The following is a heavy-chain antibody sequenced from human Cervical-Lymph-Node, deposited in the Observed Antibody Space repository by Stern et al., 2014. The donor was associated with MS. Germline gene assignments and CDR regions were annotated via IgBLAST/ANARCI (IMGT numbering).Heavy chain of an antibody. CDR1: GFTVSRDY. Sequence: EVQLVESGGGVIQPGGSLSLSCTASGFTVSRDYMTWVRQAPGKGLEWVSLITNVGSPFYTDSVKGRFTISRDDSKNTVYLHMTSLRAEDTAMYYCARDTSSPERSDWWGQGTLVTVSS. D-gene: IGHD1-1*01. CDR3: ARDTSSPERSDW. CDR2: ITNVGSP. J-gene: IGHJ4*02. V-gene: IGHV3-53*01.